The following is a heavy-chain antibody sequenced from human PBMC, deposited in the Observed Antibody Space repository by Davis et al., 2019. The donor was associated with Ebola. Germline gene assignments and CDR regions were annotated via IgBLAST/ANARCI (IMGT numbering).Heavy chain of an antibody. D-gene: IGHD5-24*01. J-gene: IGHJ4*02. CDR1: GYSISSGYY. CDR2: IYHSGST. Sequence: PGGSLRLSCAVSGYSISSGYYWGWIRQPPGKGLEWIGSIYHSGSTYYNPSLKSRVTISVDTSKNQFSLKLSSVTAADTAVYYCARGAMAVLDYWGQGTLVTVSS. V-gene: IGHV4-38-2*01. CDR3: ARGAMAVLDY.